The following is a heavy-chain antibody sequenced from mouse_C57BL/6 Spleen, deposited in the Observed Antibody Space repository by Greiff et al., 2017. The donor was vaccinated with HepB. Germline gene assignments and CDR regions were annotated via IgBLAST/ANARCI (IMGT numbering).Heavy chain of an antibody. J-gene: IGHJ1*03. CDR1: GYTFTDYN. CDR3: ARREYDGNWYFDV. CDR2: INPNNGGT. V-gene: IGHV1-18*01. Sequence: VHVKQSGPELVKPGASVKIPCKASGYTFTDYNMDWVKQSHGKSLEWIGDINPNNGGTIYNQKFKGKATLTVDKSSSTAYMELRSLTSEDTAVYYCARREYDGNWYFDVWGTGTTVTVSS. D-gene: IGHD1-1*01.